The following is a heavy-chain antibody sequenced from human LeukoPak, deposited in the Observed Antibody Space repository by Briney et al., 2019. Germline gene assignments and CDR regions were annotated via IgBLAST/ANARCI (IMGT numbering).Heavy chain of an antibody. CDR2: ISSVSTTI. J-gene: IGHJ4*02. CDR1: GFTFSDYY. D-gene: IGHD4-17*01. V-gene: IGHV3-11*01. CDR3: ARSIYTTVTTWYYFDF. Sequence: GGSLRLSCAASGFTFSDYYMSWIRQAPGKGLEWVSYISSVSTTIDYADSVKGRFTISRDNAKNSLYLQMNSLRAEDTAVYYCARSIYTTVTTWYYFDFWGQGTLVTVSS.